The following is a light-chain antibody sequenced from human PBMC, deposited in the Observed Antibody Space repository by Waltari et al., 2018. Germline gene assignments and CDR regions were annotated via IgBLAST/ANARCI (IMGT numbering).Light chain of an antibody. CDR3: AAWDDSLNGWV. CDR1: SSNIGSTT. Sequence: QSVLTQPPSASGTPGQRVTISCSGSSSNIGSTTVNWYQQLPGTAPKLLTYSNNQRPSGVPDRFSGSKSGTSASLAIGGLQSEDEADYYCAAWDDSLNGWVFGGGTKLTVL. CDR2: SNN. J-gene: IGLJ3*02. V-gene: IGLV1-44*01.